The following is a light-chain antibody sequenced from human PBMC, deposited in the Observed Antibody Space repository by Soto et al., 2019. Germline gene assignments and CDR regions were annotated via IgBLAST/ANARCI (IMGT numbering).Light chain of an antibody. CDR1: HNDIGTYDY. CDR3: SSFTSNRIYV. V-gene: IGLV2-14*03. J-gene: IGLJ1*01. Sequence: QSALAQPTSVSGSPGQSITISCTGNHNDIGTYDYVSWYQQHPGRAPRLLIHGVTTRPSGISDRFSASKSGLTASLTISGLPPEDEADYYCSSFTSNRIYVFGPGTKGTVL. CDR2: GVT.